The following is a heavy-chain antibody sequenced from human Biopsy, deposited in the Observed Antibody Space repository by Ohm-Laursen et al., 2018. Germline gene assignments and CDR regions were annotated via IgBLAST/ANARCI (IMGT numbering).Heavy chain of an antibody. V-gene: IGHV4-59*08. D-gene: IGHD3-16*01. CDR2: ISYSGST. J-gene: IGHJ4*02. Sequence: TLSLTCSVSGGSISSSYWSWIRQPPGKGLEWIGYISYSGSTSYNPSLKSRVTISADTSKNQLSLPLSSLTAADTAVYFCAKQWSYYESFTQHYRGDFDYWGQGTLVIVSS. CDR3: AKQWSYYESFTQHYRGDFDY. CDR1: GGSISSSY.